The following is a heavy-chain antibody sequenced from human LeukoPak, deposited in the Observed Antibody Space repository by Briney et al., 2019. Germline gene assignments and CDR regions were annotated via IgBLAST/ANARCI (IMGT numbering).Heavy chain of an antibody. D-gene: IGHD1-7*01. CDR2: IDYDGSIT. V-gene: IGHV3-74*01. CDR1: GFTLSSYW. CDR3: VKDLGGNYDY. J-gene: IGHJ4*02. Sequence: AGGSLTLSCAASGFTLSSYWIHWVRQVPGKGLVWVSRIDYDGSITNYADSVKGRFTISRDNARNILYLQMNSLRVDDTAVYYCVKDLGGNYDYWGQGTLVTVSS.